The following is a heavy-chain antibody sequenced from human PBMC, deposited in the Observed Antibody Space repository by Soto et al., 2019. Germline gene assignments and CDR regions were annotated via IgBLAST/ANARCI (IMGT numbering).Heavy chain of an antibody. CDR3: ARDPHELWFGEAAKLTRAFDI. D-gene: IGHD3-10*01. J-gene: IGHJ3*02. Sequence: ASVKVSCKASGYTFTSYGISWVRQAPGQGLEWMGWISAYNGNTNYAQKLQGRVTMTTDTSTSTAYMELRSLRSDDTAVYYCARDPHELWFGEAAKLTRAFDIWGQGTMVTVSS. CDR2: ISAYNGNT. CDR1: GYTFTSYG. V-gene: IGHV1-18*01.